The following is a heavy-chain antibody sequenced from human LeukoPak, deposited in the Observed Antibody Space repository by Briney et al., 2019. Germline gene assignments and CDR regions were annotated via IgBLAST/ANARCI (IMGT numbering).Heavy chain of an antibody. V-gene: IGHV3-23*01. CDR3: AKWRHRAQSDFDY. J-gene: IGHJ4*02. CDR1: GFIFSNYA. Sequence: GGSLRLSCAASGFIFSNYAMSWVRVAPGKGLEWVSSFTVNGPSAFYADSVKGRFTISRDDSMNTLYLQLNSLRVEDTAIYYCAKWRHRAQSDFDYWGQGTLVTVSS. CDR2: FTVNGPSA.